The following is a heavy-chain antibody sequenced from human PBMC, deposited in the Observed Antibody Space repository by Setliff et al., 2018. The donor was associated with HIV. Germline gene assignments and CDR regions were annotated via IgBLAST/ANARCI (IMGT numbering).Heavy chain of an antibody. CDR2: IYYSGDS. Sequence: LSLTCTVSGASITSSYWTWTRQSPGRGLEYLGYIYYSGDSNYSPSLKSRLSMSLDASTSQFSLRLNSLTAADTAMYYCARFARDPTDWGRGILVTVSS. CDR3: ARFARDPTD. J-gene: IGHJ4*02. V-gene: IGHV4-59*08. CDR1: GASITSSY.